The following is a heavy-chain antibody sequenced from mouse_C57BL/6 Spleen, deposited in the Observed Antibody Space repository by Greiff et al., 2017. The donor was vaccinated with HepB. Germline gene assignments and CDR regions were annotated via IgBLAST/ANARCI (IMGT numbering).Heavy chain of an antibody. CDR1: GFSFNTYA. J-gene: IGHJ4*01. CDR3: VRRNGDYYAMDY. CDR2: IRSKSNNYAT. Sequence: DVKLVESGGGLVQPKGSLKLSCAASGFSFNTYAMNWVRQAPGKGLEWVARIRSKSNNYATYYADSVKDRFTISRDESESMLYLQMNNLKTEDTAMYYCVRRNGDYYAMDYWGQGTSVTVSS. V-gene: IGHV10-1*01. D-gene: IGHD1-2*01.